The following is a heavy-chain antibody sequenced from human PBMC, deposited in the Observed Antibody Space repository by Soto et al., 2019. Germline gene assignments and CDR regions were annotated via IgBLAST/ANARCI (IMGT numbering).Heavy chain of an antibody. CDR1: GGSISSGGHS. CDR3: ARYCGPSCPIDAFDI. CDR2: IYHTGST. V-gene: IGHV4-30-2*01. Sequence: SETLSLTCAVSGGSISSGGHSWSWIRQPPGKGLEWIGYIYHTGSTYYNPSLKSRVTISVDRSKNQFSLRLSSVTAADAAVYYCARYCGPSCPIDAFDIWGQGKMVTV. J-gene: IGHJ3*02. D-gene: IGHD2-21*01.